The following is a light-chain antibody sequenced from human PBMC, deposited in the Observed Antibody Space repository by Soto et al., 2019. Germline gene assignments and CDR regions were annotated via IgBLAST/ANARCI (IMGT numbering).Light chain of an antibody. Sequence: QSALTQPRSVSGSPGQSVTISCTGTSSDLGGYNYVSWYQQHPGKAPKFMLYDVTKRPSGVPDRFSGSKSGNTASLTISGLQADDEADYYCCSYAGSFVVFGGGTKVTVL. J-gene: IGLJ2*01. V-gene: IGLV2-11*01. CDR2: DVT. CDR3: CSYAGSFVV. CDR1: SSDLGGYNY.